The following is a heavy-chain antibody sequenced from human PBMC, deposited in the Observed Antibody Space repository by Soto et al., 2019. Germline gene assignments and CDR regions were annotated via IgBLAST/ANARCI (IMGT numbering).Heavy chain of an antibody. Sequence: TSETLSLTCAVYGGSFSGYYWSWIRQPPGKGMEWIGEINHSGSTNYNPSLKSRVTISVDTSKNQFSLKLSSVTAADTAVYYCARGGEYYYGSGSLHDAFDIWGQGTMITVSS. J-gene: IGHJ3*02. D-gene: IGHD3-10*01. CDR3: ARGGEYYYGSGSLHDAFDI. CDR1: GGSFSGYY. V-gene: IGHV4-34*01. CDR2: INHSGST.